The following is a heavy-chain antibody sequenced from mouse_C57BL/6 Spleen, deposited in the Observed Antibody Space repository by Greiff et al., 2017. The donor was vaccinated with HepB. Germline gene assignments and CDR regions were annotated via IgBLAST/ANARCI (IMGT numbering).Heavy chain of an antibody. Sequence: QVQLQQPGAELVRPGSSVKLSCKASGYTFTSYWMHWVKQRPIQGLEWIGNIDPSDSETHYNQKFKDKATLTVYKSSSTAYMQLSSLTSEDSAVYYCARSRIITTVVATDWYFDVWGTGTTVTVSS. J-gene: IGHJ1*03. CDR3: ARSRIITTVVATDWYFDV. CDR2: IDPSDSET. CDR1: GYTFTSYW. D-gene: IGHD1-1*01. V-gene: IGHV1-52*01.